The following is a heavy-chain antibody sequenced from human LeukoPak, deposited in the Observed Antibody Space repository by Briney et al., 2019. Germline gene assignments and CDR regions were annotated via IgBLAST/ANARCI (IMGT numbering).Heavy chain of an antibody. D-gene: IGHD4-23*01. CDR2: ISSSSSYI. CDR1: GFTFSSYS. V-gene: IGHV3-21*04. CDR3: AKVPRLSVVNFDY. Sequence: GGSLRLSCAASGFTFSSYSMNWVRQAPGKGLEWVSSISSSSSYIYYADSVKGRFTISRDNSKNTLYLQMNSLRAEDTAVYYCAKVPRLSVVNFDYWGQGTLVTISS. J-gene: IGHJ4*02.